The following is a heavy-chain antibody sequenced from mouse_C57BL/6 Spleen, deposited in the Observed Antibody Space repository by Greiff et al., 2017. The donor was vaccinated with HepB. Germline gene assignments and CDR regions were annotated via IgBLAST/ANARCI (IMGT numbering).Heavy chain of an antibody. CDR3: ARPDYMDY. J-gene: IGHJ4*01. CDR2: IYPGDGDT. Sequence: QVQLQQSGPELVKPGASVKISCKASGYAFSSSWMNWVKQRPGKGLEWIGRIYPGDGDTNYNGKFKGKATLTADKSSSTAYMQLSSLTSEDSAVYFCARPDYMDYWGQGTSVTVSS. V-gene: IGHV1-82*01. D-gene: IGHD2-13*01. CDR1: GYAFSSSW.